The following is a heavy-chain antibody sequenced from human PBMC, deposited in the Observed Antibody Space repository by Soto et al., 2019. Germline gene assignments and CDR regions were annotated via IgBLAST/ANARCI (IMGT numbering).Heavy chain of an antibody. Sequence: SETLSLTCTVSGGSISSGDYYWSWIRQPPGKGLEWIGYTYYSGSTYYNPSLKSRVTISVDTSKNQFSLKLSSVTAADTAVYYCARVGYCSGGSCYYAFDIWGQGTMVTVSS. CDR2: TYYSGST. CDR1: GGSISSGDYY. J-gene: IGHJ3*02. CDR3: ARVGYCSGGSCYYAFDI. D-gene: IGHD2-15*01. V-gene: IGHV4-30-4*01.